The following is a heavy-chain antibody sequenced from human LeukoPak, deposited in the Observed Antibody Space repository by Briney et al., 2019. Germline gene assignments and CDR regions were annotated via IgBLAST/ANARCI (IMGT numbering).Heavy chain of an antibody. CDR2: ISWNSGSI. Sequence: AGGSLRLSCAGSGFTFDDYAMHWVRHAPGKGLEWVSGISWNSGSIGCADSVKGRFTISRDNAKNSLYLQMNSLRAEDTALYYCAKDIGSIAVAGDYWGQGTLVTVSS. CDR1: GFTFDDYA. CDR3: AKDIGSIAVAGDY. J-gene: IGHJ4*02. V-gene: IGHV3-9*01. D-gene: IGHD6-19*01.